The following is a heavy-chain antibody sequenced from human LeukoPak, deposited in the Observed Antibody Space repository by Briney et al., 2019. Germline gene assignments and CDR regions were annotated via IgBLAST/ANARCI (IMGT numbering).Heavy chain of an antibody. V-gene: IGHV3-21*01. CDR3: ARGRFTDNGVFDY. CDR1: GFTFSSYT. D-gene: IGHD1-14*01. J-gene: IGHJ4*02. Sequence: PGGSLRLSCAASGFTFSSYTMTWVRQAPGKGLEWVSSISSSSSYIYYADSVKGRFTISRHDAKNSVFLQMNSLRAEDTAVYYCARGRFTDNGVFDYWGRGTLVTVSS. CDR2: ISSSSSYI.